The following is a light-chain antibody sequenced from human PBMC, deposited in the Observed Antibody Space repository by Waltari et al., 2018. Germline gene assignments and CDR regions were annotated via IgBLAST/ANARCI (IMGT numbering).Light chain of an antibody. CDR2: EGS. Sequence: QSALTQPASVSGSPGQSITISCTGPSSDGGSYNLVSWYPQHPGKAPKLMIYEGSKRPSGVSNRFSGSKSGNTASLTISGLQAEDEADYYCCSYAGSSTPPNYVFGTGTKVTVL. CDR3: CSYAGSSTPPNYV. CDR1: SSDGGSYNL. J-gene: IGLJ1*01. V-gene: IGLV2-23*01.